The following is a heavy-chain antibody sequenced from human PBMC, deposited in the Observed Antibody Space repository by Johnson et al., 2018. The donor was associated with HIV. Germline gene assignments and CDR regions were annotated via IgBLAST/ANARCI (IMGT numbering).Heavy chain of an antibody. CDR3: ARHYGWGDHWDACDI. Sequence: VQLVESGGGLVQPGGSLRLSCAASGFTFSSYDMHWVRQATGKGLEWVSAIGTAGDTYYPGSVKGRFTISRENAKNTLYLQMSSLRAEDTAVYYCARHYGWGDHWDACDIWGQGTMVTVSS. J-gene: IGHJ3*02. D-gene: IGHD4-17*01. CDR2: IGTAGDT. CDR1: GFTFSSYD. V-gene: IGHV3-13*01.